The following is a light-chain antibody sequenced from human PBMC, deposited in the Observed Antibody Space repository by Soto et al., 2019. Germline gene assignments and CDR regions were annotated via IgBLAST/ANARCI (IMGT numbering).Light chain of an antibody. CDR2: AAS. CDR1: QSVTSN. CDR3: QQYHNWPYT. Sequence: EIVMTQSPATLSVSPGESATLSCWASQSVTSNIAWYQQKRGQAPRLLIYAASTRATGISARFSGSGSGTEFTLTISRLQSEDFAVYSCQQYHNWPYTFGPGTKLEIK. J-gene: IGKJ2*01. V-gene: IGKV3-15*01.